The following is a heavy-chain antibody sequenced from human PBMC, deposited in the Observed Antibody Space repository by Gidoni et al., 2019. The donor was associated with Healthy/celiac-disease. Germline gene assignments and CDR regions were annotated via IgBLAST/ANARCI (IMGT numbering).Heavy chain of an antibody. Sequence: VQLFESGGGLVQPGGSLRLSCVVSGFTFSSYAMSWVRQAPGKGLEWVSAISGSGGSTYYADSVKGRFTISRDNSKNTRYMQMNSLRAEETAVYYCENGRAVAYYMDVWGKGTTVTVSS. CDR1: GFTFSSYA. V-gene: IGHV3-23*01. CDR3: ENGRAVAYYMDV. CDR2: ISGSGGST. J-gene: IGHJ6*03. D-gene: IGHD6-19*01.